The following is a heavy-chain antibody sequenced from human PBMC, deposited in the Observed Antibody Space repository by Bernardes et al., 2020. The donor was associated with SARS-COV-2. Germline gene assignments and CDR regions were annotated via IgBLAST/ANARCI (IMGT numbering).Heavy chain of an antibody. J-gene: IGHJ4*02. D-gene: IGHD6-13*01. CDR3: ARGRLLAAAAPFDY. CDR1: GGSISSYY. CDR2: IYYSGST. Sequence: SETLSLTCTVSGGSISSYYWSWIRQPPGKGLEWIGYIYYSGSTNYSPSLKSRVTISVDTSKNQFSLKLSSVTAADTAVYYCARGRLLAAAAPFDYWGQGTLVTVSS. V-gene: IGHV4-59*01.